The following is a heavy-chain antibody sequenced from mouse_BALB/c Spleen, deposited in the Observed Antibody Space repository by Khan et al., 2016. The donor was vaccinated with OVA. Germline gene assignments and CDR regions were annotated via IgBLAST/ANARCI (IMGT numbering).Heavy chain of an antibody. CDR3: ARDRIDY. CDR2: INPTSAYT. J-gene: IGHJ2*01. Sequence: QVQLQQSGAELAKPGASVKMSCKASGYTFTTYWMHWVKQRPGQGLEWIGYINPTSAYTDYNEKFKDKATLSADKSSSTAYMQLSSLTSEDSAVYYCARDRIDYWGQGTTPTVSS. CDR1: GYTFTTYW. V-gene: IGHV1-7*01.